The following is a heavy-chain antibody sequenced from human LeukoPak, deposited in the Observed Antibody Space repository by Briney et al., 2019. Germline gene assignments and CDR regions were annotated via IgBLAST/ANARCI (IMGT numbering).Heavy chain of an antibody. Sequence: GASVKVSCKASEYTFTDYHMHWVRQAPGQGLEWMGWINPNSGGTNYAQKFQGRVTMTRDTSISTAYMELSRLRSDDTAVYYCAGSEWELPDYWGQGTLVTVSS. J-gene: IGHJ4*02. CDR1: EYTFTDYH. CDR2: INPNSGGT. D-gene: IGHD1-26*01. V-gene: IGHV1-2*02. CDR3: AGSEWELPDY.